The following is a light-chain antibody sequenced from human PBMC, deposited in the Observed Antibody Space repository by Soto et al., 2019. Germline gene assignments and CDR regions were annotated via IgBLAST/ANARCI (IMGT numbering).Light chain of an antibody. Sequence: EIVMTQSPATLSGSPGARATLSCRASQSVSSNSALDQQKPSQAQRLLIYDASNRATGIPARFSGSGSGTDFALTISSLEPEDFAVYYCQQRSNWLSLTFGGGTKVDIK. CDR2: DAS. J-gene: IGKJ4*01. CDR1: QSVSSN. V-gene: IGKV3-11*01. CDR3: QQRSNWLSLT.